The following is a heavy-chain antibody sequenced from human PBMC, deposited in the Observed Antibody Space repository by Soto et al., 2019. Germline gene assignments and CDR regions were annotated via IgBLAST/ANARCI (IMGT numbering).Heavy chain of an antibody. D-gene: IGHD6-13*01. CDR3: AKLTAA. Sequence: GESLKISCKGSAYTFTSYWISWVRQMPGKGLEWMGRIEPSDSYTNYSPSLQGHVTISVDKSVSTAYLHWGSLEASDTAVYYCAKLTAAWGQGTLVTVSS. CDR1: AYTFTSYW. J-gene: IGHJ4*02. V-gene: IGHV5-10-1*01. CDR2: IEPSDSYT.